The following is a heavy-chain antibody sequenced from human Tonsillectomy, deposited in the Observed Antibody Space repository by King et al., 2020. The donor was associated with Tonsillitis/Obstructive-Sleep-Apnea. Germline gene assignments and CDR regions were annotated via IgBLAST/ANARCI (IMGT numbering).Heavy chain of an antibody. V-gene: IGHV1-69*05. CDR1: GGTFSSYA. J-gene: IGHJ6*03. CDR3: ARVGVVINTYYYYMDV. CDR2: IIPIFGTA. D-gene: IGHD3-22*01. Sequence: QLVQSGAEVKKPGSSVKVSCKASGGTFSSYAISWVRQAPGQGLEWMGGIIPIFGTANYAQKFQGRVTLTPGESTSTAYMELSSLRSADTAVYYCARVGVVINTYYYYMDVWGKGTTVTVSS.